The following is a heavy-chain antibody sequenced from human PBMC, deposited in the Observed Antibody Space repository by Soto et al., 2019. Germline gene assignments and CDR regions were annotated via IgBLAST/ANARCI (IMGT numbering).Heavy chain of an antibody. Sequence: GGSLRLSCAASGFTFSSYDMHWVRQATGKGLEWVSAIGTAGDTYYPGSVKGRFTISRENAKNSLYLQMNSLRAGDTAVYYCARGGPRYYGSGSYYDYWGQGTLVTVSS. D-gene: IGHD3-10*01. CDR1: GFTFSSYD. V-gene: IGHV3-13*01. CDR3: ARGGPRYYGSGSYYDY. J-gene: IGHJ4*02. CDR2: IGTAGDT.